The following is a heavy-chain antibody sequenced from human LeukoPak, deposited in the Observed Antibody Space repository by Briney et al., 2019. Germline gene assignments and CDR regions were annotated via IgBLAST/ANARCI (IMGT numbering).Heavy chain of an antibody. V-gene: IGHV4-34*01. J-gene: IGHJ5*02. CDR3: ARYDFWSDYPRGWFDP. CDR1: GGSFSGYY. Sequence: SETLSLTCAVYGGSFSGYYWGWIRQPPGKGLEWIGSIYYSGSISYNPSLQSRVTISVDTSKNQFSLKLSSVTAADTAVYYCARYDFWSDYPRGWFDPWGQGTLVTVSS. CDR2: IYYSGSI. D-gene: IGHD3-3*01.